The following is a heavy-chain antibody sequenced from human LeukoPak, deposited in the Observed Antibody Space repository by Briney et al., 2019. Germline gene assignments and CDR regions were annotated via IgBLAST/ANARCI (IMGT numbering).Heavy chain of an antibody. CDR2: IGTAGDT. J-gene: IGHJ3*02. V-gene: IGHV3-13*01. Sequence: GGSLRLSCAASGFTFSSYDMHWVRQATGKGLEWVSAIGTAGDTYYPGSVKGRFTISRENAKNSLYLQMNSLRAGDTAVYYCAREGRPVYYGSGSYYSGDDAFVIWGQGTMVTVSS. CDR1: GFTFSSYD. CDR3: AREGRPVYYGSGSYYSGDDAFVI. D-gene: IGHD3-10*01.